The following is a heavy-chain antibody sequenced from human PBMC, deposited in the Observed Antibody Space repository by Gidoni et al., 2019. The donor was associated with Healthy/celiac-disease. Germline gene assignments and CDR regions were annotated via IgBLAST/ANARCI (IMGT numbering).Heavy chain of an antibody. V-gene: IGHV3-48*04. CDR3: ARDELTGAGNYYYYYGMDV. D-gene: IGHD7-27*01. J-gene: IGHJ6*02. Sequence: EVQLVESGGGLVQPGGSLRLSCAASGFTFSSYSMNWVRQAPGKGLEWVSYISSSSSTIYYADSVKVRFTISRDNAKNSLYLQMNSLRAEDTAVYYCARDELTGAGNYYYYYGMDVWGQGTTVTVSS. CDR1: GFTFSSYS. CDR2: ISSSSSTI.